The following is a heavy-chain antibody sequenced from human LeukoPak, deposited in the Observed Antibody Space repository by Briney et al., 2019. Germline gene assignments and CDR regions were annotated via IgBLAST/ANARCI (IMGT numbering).Heavy chain of an antibody. D-gene: IGHD3-10*01. Sequence: GGSLRLSCAASGFTFSNAWMSWVRQAPGKGLEWVGRIKSKTDGGTTDYAAPVKGRLTISRDDSKNTLYLQMNSQKTEDTAVYYCTTDASLLWFGELLPLDYWGQGTLVTVSS. CDR2: IKSKTDGGTT. CDR3: TTDASLLWFGELLPLDY. V-gene: IGHV3-15*01. J-gene: IGHJ4*02. CDR1: GFTFSNAW.